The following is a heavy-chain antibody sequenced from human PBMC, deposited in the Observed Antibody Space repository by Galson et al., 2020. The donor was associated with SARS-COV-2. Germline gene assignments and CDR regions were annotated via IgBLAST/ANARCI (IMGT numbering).Heavy chain of an antibody. V-gene: IGHV3-30*18. J-gene: IGHJ4*02. Sequence: GESLKISCAASGFTFNTYAMHWVRQAPGKGLEWLTLISYDGNKYYADSVKGRFTISRDNSKNTLFLQINSLRPEDTAVYYCAKDAVEHERGYFDSWGQGTLVTVSS. D-gene: IGHD1-1*01. CDR3: AKDAVEHERGYFDS. CDR2: ISYDGNK. CDR1: GFTFNTYA.